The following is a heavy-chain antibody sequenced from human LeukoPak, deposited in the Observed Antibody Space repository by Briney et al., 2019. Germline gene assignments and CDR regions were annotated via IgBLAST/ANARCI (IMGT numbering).Heavy chain of an antibody. CDR1: GFTFSSYS. Sequence: GGSLRLSCAASGFTFSSYSMNWVRQAPGKGLEWVSYISSSGSTIYYADSVKGRFTISRDNAKNSLYLQMNSLRAEDTAVYYCARGQYYDFWSGYYEGRRYFDYWGQGTLVTVSS. D-gene: IGHD3-3*01. J-gene: IGHJ4*02. V-gene: IGHV3-48*04. CDR3: ARGQYYDFWSGYYEGRRYFDY. CDR2: ISSSGSTI.